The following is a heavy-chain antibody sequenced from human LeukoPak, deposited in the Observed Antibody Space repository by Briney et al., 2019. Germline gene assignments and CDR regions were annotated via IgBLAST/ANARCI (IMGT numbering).Heavy chain of an antibody. D-gene: IGHD2-15*01. CDR2: ISSSSSYT. J-gene: IGHJ6*02. V-gene: IGHV3-11*03. CDR1: GITFSDYY. Sequence: PGGSLRLSCAASGITFSDYYMSWIRQAPGKGLEWVSYISSSSSYTNYAESVKGRFTISRDNAKNSLYLQMNSLRAEDTAVYYCARRQVVGGNYYGIDVWGQGTTVTVSS. CDR3: ARRQVVGGNYYGIDV.